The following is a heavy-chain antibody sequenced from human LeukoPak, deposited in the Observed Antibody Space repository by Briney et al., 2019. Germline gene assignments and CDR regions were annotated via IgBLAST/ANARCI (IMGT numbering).Heavy chain of an antibody. D-gene: IGHD2-2*01. CDR3: ARGVVPAAPPDY. J-gene: IGHJ4*02. CDR2: IYYSGST. CDR1: GGSISSGGYY. Sequence: SETLSLTCTVSGGSISSGGYYWSWIRQHAGKGLEWIGYIYYSGSTYYNPSLKSRVTISVDTSKNQFSLKLSSVTAADTAVYYCARGVVPAAPPDYWGQGTLVTVSS. V-gene: IGHV4-31*03.